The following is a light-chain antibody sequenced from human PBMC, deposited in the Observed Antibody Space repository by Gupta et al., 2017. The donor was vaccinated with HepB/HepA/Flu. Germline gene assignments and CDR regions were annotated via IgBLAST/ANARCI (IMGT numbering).Light chain of an antibody. CDR3: QQDVSRPRT. J-gene: IGKJ1*01. CDR2: GAS. CDR1: QTISSNY. V-gene: IGKV3-20*01. Sequence: EIVLTQSPGTLSLSPGERATLSCRASQTISSNYLAWYQQKPGQAPRLLIYGASSRATGIPDRFSGSGSGTDFTLTISRLEPEDFAVYYCQQDVSRPRTFGQGTKVEIK.